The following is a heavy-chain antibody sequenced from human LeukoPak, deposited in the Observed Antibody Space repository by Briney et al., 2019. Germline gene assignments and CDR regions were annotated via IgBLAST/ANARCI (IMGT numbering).Heavy chain of an antibody. V-gene: IGHV4-4*02. J-gene: IGHJ3*02. Sequence: PSGTLSLTCAVSGGSISSSNWWSWVRQPPGKGLEWIGEIYHSGSTNYNPSLKSRVTISVDKSKNQFSLKLSSVTAADTAVYYCAKNPGVSVTQHPNAFDIWGQGTMVTVSS. CDR3: AKNPGVSVTQHPNAFDI. D-gene: IGHD4-17*01. CDR1: GGSISSSNW. CDR2: IYHSGST.